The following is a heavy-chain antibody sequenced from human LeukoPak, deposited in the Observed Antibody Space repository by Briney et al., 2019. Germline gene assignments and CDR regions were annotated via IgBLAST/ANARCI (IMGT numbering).Heavy chain of an antibody. Sequence: NPGGSLRLSCAASGFTFSSYSMNWVRQAPGKGLEWVSSISSSSSYIYYADSVKGRFTISRDNAKNSLYLQMNSLRAEDTAVYYCARYYDSSGYYRVRWFDPWGQGTLVTVSS. D-gene: IGHD3-22*01. CDR1: GFTFSSYS. CDR3: ARYYDSSGYYRVRWFDP. J-gene: IGHJ5*02. CDR2: ISSSSSYI. V-gene: IGHV3-21*01.